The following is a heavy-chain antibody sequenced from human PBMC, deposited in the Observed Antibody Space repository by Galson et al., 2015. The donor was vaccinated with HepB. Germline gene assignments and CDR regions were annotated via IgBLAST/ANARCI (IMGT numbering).Heavy chain of an antibody. CDR1: GFTFSSYS. D-gene: IGHD6-13*01. CDR2: ISSSSSTI. Sequence: SLRLSCAASGFTFSSYSMNWVRQAPGKGLEWVSYISSSSSTIYYADSVKGRFTISRDNAKNSLYLQMNSLRAEDTAVYYCARDSFSSSCCYFDYWGQGTLVTVSS. V-gene: IGHV3-48*04. CDR3: ARDSFSSSCCYFDY. J-gene: IGHJ4*02.